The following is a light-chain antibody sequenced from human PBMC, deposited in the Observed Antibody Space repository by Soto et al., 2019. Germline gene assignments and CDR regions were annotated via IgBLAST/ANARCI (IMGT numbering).Light chain of an antibody. J-gene: IGLJ2*01. Sequence: QAVLTQSPSASASLGASVKLTCTLSSGHSSYAIAWHQQQPEKGPRYLMKLSSDGSHSKGDGIPDRFSGSSSGAERYLTISSLQSEYEADYYCQTWDTGARVVFGGGTKVPS. CDR1: SGHSSYA. V-gene: IGLV4-69*01. CDR2: LSSDGSH. CDR3: QTWDTGARVV.